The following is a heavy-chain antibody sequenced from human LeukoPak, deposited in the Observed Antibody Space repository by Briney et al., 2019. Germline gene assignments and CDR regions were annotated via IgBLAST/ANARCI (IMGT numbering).Heavy chain of an antibody. D-gene: IGHD3-22*01. V-gene: IGHV3-23*01. J-gene: IGHJ3*02. Sequence: PGGSLRLSCAASGFTFSSYAMSWVRQAPGKGLEWVSAISGSGGSTYYADSVKGRFTISRDNSKNTLYLQMNSLRAEDTAVYYCAKDAGGYYDSSPRSDIWGQGTMVTVSS. CDR2: ISGSGGST. CDR1: GFTFSSYA. CDR3: AKDAGGYYDSSPRSDI.